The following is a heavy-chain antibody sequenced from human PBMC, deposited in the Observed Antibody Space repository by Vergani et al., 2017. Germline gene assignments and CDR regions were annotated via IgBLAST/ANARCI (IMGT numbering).Heavy chain of an antibody. Sequence: QVQLQESGPGLVKPSETLSLTCTVSGGSVSSGSYYWSWIRQPPGKGLEWIGYIYYSGSTNYNPSLKSRVTISVDTSKNQFSLKLSSVTAADTAVYCCARGDSSGWYGEFNDYWGQGTLVTVSS. CDR3: ARGDSSGWYGEFNDY. D-gene: IGHD6-19*01. CDR1: GGSVSSGSYY. CDR2: IYYSGST. J-gene: IGHJ4*02. V-gene: IGHV4-61*01.